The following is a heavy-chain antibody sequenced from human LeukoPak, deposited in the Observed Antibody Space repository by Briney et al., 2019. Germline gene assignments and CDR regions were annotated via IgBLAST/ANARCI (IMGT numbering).Heavy chain of an antibody. J-gene: IGHJ4*02. V-gene: IGHV3-23*01. CDR1: GFTFSSYA. Sequence: GGSLRLSCAASGFTFSSYAMSWVRQAPGKGLEWVSAISGSGGSTCYADSVKGRSTISRDNSKNTLYLQMNSLRAEDTAVYYCAPPISYYYDSSGPDFDYWGQGTLVTVSS. CDR3: APPISYYYDSSGPDFDY. D-gene: IGHD3-22*01. CDR2: ISGSGGST.